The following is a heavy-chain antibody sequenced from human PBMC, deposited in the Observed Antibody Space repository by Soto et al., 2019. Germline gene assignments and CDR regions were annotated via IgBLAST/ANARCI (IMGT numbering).Heavy chain of an antibody. CDR1: GFTFSSYG. Sequence: GGSLRLSXAAPGFTFSSYGMHWVRQAPGKGLEWVAVIWYDGSNKYYADSVKGRFTISRDNSRNTLYLQMNSLRAEDTAVYYCAKTSEGTYYDFWSGYYSGVSYYYGMDVWGQGTTVTVSS. CDR3: AKTSEGTYYDFWSGYYSGVSYYYGMDV. V-gene: IGHV3-33*06. D-gene: IGHD3-3*01. CDR2: IWYDGSNK. J-gene: IGHJ6*02.